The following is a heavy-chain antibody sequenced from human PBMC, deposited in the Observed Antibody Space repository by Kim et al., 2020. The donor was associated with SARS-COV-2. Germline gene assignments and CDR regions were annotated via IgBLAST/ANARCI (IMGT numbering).Heavy chain of an antibody. V-gene: IGHV4-59*01. D-gene: IGHD1-26*01. CDR2: IFHRGSS. CDR3: ARVTDSGSFSAFFY. CDR1: GGSINSYY. J-gene: IGHJ4*02. Sequence: SETLSLTCSVTGGSINSYYWSWIRQPPGKGLEWIGYIFHRGSSNYHPSLGGRATMFTDTSRNPVSLKLTSVTPADTAIYFCARVTDSGSFSAFFYWGQG.